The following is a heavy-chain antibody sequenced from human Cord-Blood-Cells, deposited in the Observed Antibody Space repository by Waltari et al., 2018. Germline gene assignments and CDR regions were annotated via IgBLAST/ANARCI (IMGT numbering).Heavy chain of an antibody. CDR1: GYPFTGYY. J-gene: IGHJ4*02. CDR3: AATYGSGSYSDY. V-gene: IGHV1-2*02. Sequence: QVQLVQSGAAVKKPGASVKVSCKASGYPFTGYYMHWVRQAPGQGLEWMGWINPNSGGTNYAQKFQGRVTMTRDTSNSTAYMELSRLRSDDTAVYYCAATYGSGSYSDYWGQGTLVTVSS. D-gene: IGHD3-10*01. CDR2: INPNSGGT.